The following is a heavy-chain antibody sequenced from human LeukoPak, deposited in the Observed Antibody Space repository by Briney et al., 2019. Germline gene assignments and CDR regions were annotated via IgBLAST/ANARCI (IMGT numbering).Heavy chain of an antibody. CDR3: ARALHGPTVTTMGDAFDI. CDR1: GYTFTGYY. D-gene: IGHD4-17*01. CDR2: INPNSGGT. V-gene: IGHV1-2*02. J-gene: IGHJ3*02. Sequence: ASVKVSCKASGYTFTGYYMHWVRQAPGQGLEWMGWINPNSGGTNYAQKFQGRVTITADKSTSTAYMELSSLRSEDTAVYYCARALHGPTVTTMGDAFDIWGQGTMVTVSS.